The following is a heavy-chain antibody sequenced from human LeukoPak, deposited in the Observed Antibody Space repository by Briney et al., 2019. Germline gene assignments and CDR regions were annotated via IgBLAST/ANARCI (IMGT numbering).Heavy chain of an antibody. D-gene: IGHD6-19*01. J-gene: IGHJ6*03. CDR3: ARDKRVAVAGTYIYYYYMDV. Sequence: PSETLSPTRTVSGGSISSYYWSWIRQPAGKGLEWVGRIYISGSGSTNYNPALKRRVTMSVDTSKNQFSLKLSSVTAADTAVYYCARDKRVAVAGTYIYYYYMDVWGNGTTVTISS. CDR2: IYISGSGST. V-gene: IGHV4-4*07. CDR1: GGSISSYY.